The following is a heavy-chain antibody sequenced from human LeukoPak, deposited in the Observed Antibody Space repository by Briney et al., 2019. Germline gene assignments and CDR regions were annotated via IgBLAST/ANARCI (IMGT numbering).Heavy chain of an antibody. CDR3: ARHSGGSFY. J-gene: IGHJ4*02. D-gene: IGHD2-15*01. CDR2: IYYSGST. CDR1: GGSISSYH. V-gene: IGHV4-59*08. Sequence: SGTLSLTCTVSGGSISSYHWSWLRQPPGKGLEWFGYIYYSGSTNFNPALKSRVTISVDTSKNQVSLKLSSVAAADTAVYYSARHSGGSFYWGQGTLVTVSS.